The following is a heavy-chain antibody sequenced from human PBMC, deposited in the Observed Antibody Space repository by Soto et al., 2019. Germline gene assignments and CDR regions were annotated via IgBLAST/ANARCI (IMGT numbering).Heavy chain of an antibody. CDR2: IVVGSGNT. V-gene: IGHV1-58*01. J-gene: IGHJ6*02. CDR1: GFTFTSSA. Sequence: SVKVSCKASGFTFTSSAVQWVRQARGQRLEWIGWIVVGSGNTNYAQKFQERVTITRDMSTSTAYMELSSLRSEDTAVYYCAVGAYYDFWSGYLDYYYGMDVWGQGTTVTVSS. D-gene: IGHD3-3*01. CDR3: AVGAYYDFWSGYLDYYYGMDV.